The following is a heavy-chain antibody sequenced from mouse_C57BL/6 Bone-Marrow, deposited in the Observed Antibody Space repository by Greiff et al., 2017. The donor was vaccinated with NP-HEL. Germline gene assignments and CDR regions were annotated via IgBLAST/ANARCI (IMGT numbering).Heavy chain of an antibody. V-gene: IGHV6-6*01. CDR3: TSSRDYYGSSPFAY. J-gene: IGHJ3*01. Sequence: EVMLVESGGGLVQPGGSMKLSCAASGFTFSDAWMDWVRQSPEKGLEWVAEIRNKANNHETYYALSVKGRFTISRADSKSSVYLQMNSLRAEDTGIYYCTSSRDYYGSSPFAYWGQGTLVTVSA. D-gene: IGHD1-1*01. CDR1: GFTFSDAW. CDR2: IRNKANNHET.